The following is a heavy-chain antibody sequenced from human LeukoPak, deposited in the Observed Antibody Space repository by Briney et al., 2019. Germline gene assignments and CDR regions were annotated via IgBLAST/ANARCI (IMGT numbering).Heavy chain of an antibody. D-gene: IGHD3-22*01. V-gene: IGHV3-73*01. CDR3: NTVVRESSGYYNFDY. CDR1: GFTFSGSA. Sequence: GGSLRLSCAASGFTFSGSAMHWVRQASGKGLEWVGRIRSKANNYATTYAASVKGRFTISRDDSKNTAYLQMNSLKTEDTAVYYCNTVVRESSGYYNFDYWGQGTLVTVSS. J-gene: IGHJ4*02. CDR2: IRSKANNYAT.